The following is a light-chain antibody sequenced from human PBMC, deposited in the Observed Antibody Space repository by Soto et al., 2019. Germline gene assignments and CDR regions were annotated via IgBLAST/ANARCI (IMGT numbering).Light chain of an antibody. CDR1: QGISTW. Sequence: DIQMTQSPSTLSASVGDRVTITCRASQGISTWLAWYQQKPGKAPKLLIYKASSLEGGVPSRFSGSGSGTELNISVSSLQSYDFAPYYCQQYNTYPLTFGGGTSVEIK. CDR3: QQYNTYPLT. V-gene: IGKV1-5*03. J-gene: IGKJ4*01. CDR2: KAS.